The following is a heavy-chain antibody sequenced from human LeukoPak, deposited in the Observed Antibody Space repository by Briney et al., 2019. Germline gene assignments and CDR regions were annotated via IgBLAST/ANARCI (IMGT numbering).Heavy chain of an antibody. Sequence: ASVKVSCKASGYTFTSYDINWVRQATGXXXXXXGXMNPNSGNTGYAQKFQGRVTMTRNTSISTAYMELSSLRSEDTAVYYCAIPTHSSGWYQEDWGQGTLVTVSS. CDR3: AIPTHSSGWYQED. CDR2: MNPNSGNT. V-gene: IGHV1-8*01. D-gene: IGHD6-19*01. CDR1: GYTFTSYD. J-gene: IGHJ4*02.